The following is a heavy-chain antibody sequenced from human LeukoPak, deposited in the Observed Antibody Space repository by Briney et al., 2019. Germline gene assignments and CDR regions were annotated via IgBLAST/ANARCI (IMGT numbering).Heavy chain of an antibody. CDR1: GVSISSSNYY. D-gene: IGHD3/OR15-3a*01. CDR2: IYYSGNT. Sequence: SETLSLTCTVSGVSISSSNYYWGWIRQPPGKGLEWIGSIYYSGNTYYNASLKSQVSISIDTSKNQFSLRLTSVTAADTAVYYCARQTGSGLFILPGGQGTLVTVSS. V-gene: IGHV4-39*01. CDR3: ARQTGSGLFILP. J-gene: IGHJ4*02.